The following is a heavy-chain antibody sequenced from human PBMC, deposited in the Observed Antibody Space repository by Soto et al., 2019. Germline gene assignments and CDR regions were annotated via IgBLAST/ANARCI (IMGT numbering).Heavy chain of an antibody. V-gene: IGHV3-23*01. CDR2: LSGSGGHT. CDR1: GFTFSSYA. CDR3: AHGRSTVGARTYYYCGMDV. J-gene: IGHJ6*02. D-gene: IGHD1-26*01. Sequence: EVQLLESGGGLVQPGGSLSLSCAASGFTFSSYAMTWVRQAPGKGLEWVSALSGSGGHTYYADSVKGRTTISRDNSKNTLYMQMNSLRADDSSVAYCAHGRSTVGARTYYYCGMDVWGQGTTVTVSS.